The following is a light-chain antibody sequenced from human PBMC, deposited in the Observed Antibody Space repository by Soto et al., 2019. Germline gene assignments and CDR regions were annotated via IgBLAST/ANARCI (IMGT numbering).Light chain of an antibody. CDR3: QQLTDCPPQWT. J-gene: IGKJ1*01. Sequence: ENVMTQSPATLSLAPCERATLSCTARQSVSSSYLAWYQQKPDQAPRLLIYGASTRTTGIAARFSGSGSGTEITLTLSSLQSEDFAGSSYQQLTDCPPQWTFGQGTKVDIK. CDR1: QSVSSSY. V-gene: IGKV3-15*01. CDR2: GAS.